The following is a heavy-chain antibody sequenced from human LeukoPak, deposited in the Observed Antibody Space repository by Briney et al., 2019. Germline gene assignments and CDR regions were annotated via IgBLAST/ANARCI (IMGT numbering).Heavy chain of an antibody. CDR1: GYTFTSYG. Sequence: ASVKVSCKASGYTFTSYGISWVGQAPGQGVEGMGWISAYKGKTNYAQKLQGRVTITKETSTSKDYMEMRSLRSDDTAEYYCARVDGVVTAMVNLYYFDHWGQGTLVTVSS. CDR2: ISAYKGKT. J-gene: IGHJ4*02. D-gene: IGHD5-18*01. V-gene: IGHV1-18*01. CDR3: ARVDGVVTAMVNLYYFDH.